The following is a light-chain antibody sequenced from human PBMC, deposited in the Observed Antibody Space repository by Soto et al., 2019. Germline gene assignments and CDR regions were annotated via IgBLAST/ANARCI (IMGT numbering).Light chain of an antibody. CDR1: SGHSSYA. V-gene: IGLV4-69*01. CDR2: LNSDGSH. Sequence: QLVLTQSPSASASLGASVKLTCTLSSGHSSYAIAWHQQQPEKGPRYLMKLNSDGSHSKGGGIPDRFSGSSSGAERYLTIASHQSEDEDDYYSQTWGTGIRVFGGGTKLTVL. J-gene: IGLJ2*01. CDR3: QTWGTGIRV.